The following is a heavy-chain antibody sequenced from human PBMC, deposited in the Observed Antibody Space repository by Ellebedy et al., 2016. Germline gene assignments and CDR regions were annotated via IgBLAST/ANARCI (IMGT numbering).Heavy chain of an antibody. Sequence: GESLKISXAAPGFTFSSYGMHWVRQAPGKGLEWVAVISYDGSNKYYADSVKGRFTISRDNSKNTLYLQMNSLRAEDTAVYYCAKDGGQYYYYYGMDVWGQGTTVTVSS. CDR1: GFTFSSYG. D-gene: IGHD3-16*01. V-gene: IGHV3-30*18. CDR2: ISYDGSNK. J-gene: IGHJ6*02. CDR3: AKDGGQYYYYYGMDV.